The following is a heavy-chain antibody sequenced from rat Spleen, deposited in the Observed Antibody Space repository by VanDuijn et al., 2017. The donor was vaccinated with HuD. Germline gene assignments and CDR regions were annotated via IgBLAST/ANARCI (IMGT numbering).Heavy chain of an antibody. CDR1: GFTFSNYY. V-gene: IGHV5-25*01. Sequence: EVQLVESGGGLVQPGRSLKLSCAASGFTFSNYYMAWVRQAPTKGLEWVASISTGGGSTYYRDSVKGRFTISRDNAKRTLYLQMDSLRSEDTATYYCARHPGGVRGNWFAYWGQGTLVTVSS. CDR2: ISTGGGST. CDR3: ARHPGGVRGNWFAY. D-gene: IGHD4-3*01. J-gene: IGHJ3*01.